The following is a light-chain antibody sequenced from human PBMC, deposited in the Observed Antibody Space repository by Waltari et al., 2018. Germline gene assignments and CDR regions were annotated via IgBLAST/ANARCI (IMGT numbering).Light chain of an antibody. Sequence: QSALTQPASVSGTPGQSITISCTGTTSDVGNYDLVSWYQQHPGNAPKRLICEVNKRPSGVSSRFSGSKSGNTASLTISGLQAEDEADYYCCSYAGRGTYVFGSGTKVTVL. CDR1: TSDVGNYDL. CDR3: CSYAGRGTYV. CDR2: EVN. V-gene: IGLV2-23*02. J-gene: IGLJ1*01.